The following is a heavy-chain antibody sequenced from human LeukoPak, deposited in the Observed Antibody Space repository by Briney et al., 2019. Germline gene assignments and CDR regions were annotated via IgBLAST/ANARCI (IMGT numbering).Heavy chain of an antibody. D-gene: IGHD6-13*01. CDR1: GGSISSGSYY. Sequence: SETLSLTCTVSGGSISSGSYYWSWLRQPAGKGLGWVGRIYTSGSTNYNPSLKSRVTISVDTSTNQFSLKLSSVTAADTAVYYCARVGAGSIAAAGTFRRDYYYYYMDVWGKGTTVTVSS. V-gene: IGHV4-61*02. CDR2: IYTSGST. J-gene: IGHJ6*03. CDR3: ARVGAGSIAAAGTFRRDYYYYYMDV.